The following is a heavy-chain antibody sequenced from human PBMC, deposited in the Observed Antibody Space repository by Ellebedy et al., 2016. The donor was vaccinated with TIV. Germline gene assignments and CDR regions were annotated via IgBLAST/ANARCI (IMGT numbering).Heavy chain of an antibody. D-gene: IGHD1-14*01. V-gene: IGHV3-53*01. CDR1: GFTVSSNY. CDR2: IYTGGST. J-gene: IGHJ4*02. Sequence: GESLKISCAASGFTVSSNYMSWVRQAPGEGLEWVSVIYTGGSTYYAESVKGRFTISRDNSKNTLYLQMNNLRAEDTAIYYCARGKSGTYIHHAFDYWGQGTLVTVSS. CDR3: ARGKSGTYIHHAFDY.